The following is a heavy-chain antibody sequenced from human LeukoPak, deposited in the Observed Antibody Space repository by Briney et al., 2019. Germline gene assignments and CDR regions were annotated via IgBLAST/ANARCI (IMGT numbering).Heavy chain of an antibody. CDR3: ARDRVPKLVRDAFDI. V-gene: IGHV3-48*01. CDR2: ISSSSSTI. CDR1: GFTFSNHA. D-gene: IGHD3-10*01. Sequence: GGSLRLSCAASGFTFSNHAMTWIRQAPGKGLEWVSYISSSSSTIYYADSVKGRFTISRDNAKNSLYLQMNSLRAEDTAVYYCARDRVPKLVRDAFDIWGQGTMVTVSS. J-gene: IGHJ3*02.